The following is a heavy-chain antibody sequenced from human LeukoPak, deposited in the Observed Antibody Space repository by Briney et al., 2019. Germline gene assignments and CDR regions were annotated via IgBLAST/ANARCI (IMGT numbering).Heavy chain of an antibody. J-gene: IGHJ4*02. D-gene: IGHD1-26*01. Sequence: PGGSLRLSCAPSGFTFSRYGMHWVRQAPGKGLEWVAFIRYDGSNKYYADSVKGRFTISRDNSRDTLYLKMNRLRAEDTAVYYCAKDGGSGSCLGYWGQGTLVTVSS. CDR2: IRYDGSNK. CDR3: AKDGGSGSCLGY. CDR1: GFTFSRYG. V-gene: IGHV3-30*02.